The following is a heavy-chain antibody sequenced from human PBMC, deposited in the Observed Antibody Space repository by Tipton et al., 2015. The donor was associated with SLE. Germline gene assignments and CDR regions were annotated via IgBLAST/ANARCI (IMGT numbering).Heavy chain of an antibody. CDR2: INHSGST. D-gene: IGHD1-26*01. CDR3: AREGGGGSYPFDY. V-gene: IGHV4-34*01. Sequence: TLSLTCAVYGGSFSGYYWSWIRQPPGKGLEWIGEINHSGSTYYNPSLKSRVTISVDTSKNQFSLKLSSVTAADTTVYYCAREGGGGSYPFDYWGQGTLVTVSS. J-gene: IGHJ4*02. CDR1: GGSFSGYY.